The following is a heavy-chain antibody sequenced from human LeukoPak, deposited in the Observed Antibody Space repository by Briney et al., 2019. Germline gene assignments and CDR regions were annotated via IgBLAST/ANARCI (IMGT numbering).Heavy chain of an antibody. V-gene: IGHV3-74*01. CDR2: INSDGSRT. CDR1: GFTFSSYW. J-gene: IGHJ6*03. CDR3: ARDGAGSSLYMDV. D-gene: IGHD6-6*01. Sequence: GGSLRLSCAASGFTFSSYWMHWVRQAPGKGLVWVSRINSDGSRTSYADSVKGRFTISRDNAKNTLYMQMNSLRAEDTAVYYCARDGAGSSLYMDVWGKGTTDTVSS.